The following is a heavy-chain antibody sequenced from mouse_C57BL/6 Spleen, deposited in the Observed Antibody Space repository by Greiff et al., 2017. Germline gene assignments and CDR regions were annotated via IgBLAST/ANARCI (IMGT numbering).Heavy chain of an antibody. CDR2: IYPGDGDT. CDR3: ARSPYYGGYFDY. V-gene: IGHV1-82*01. CDR1: GYAFSSSW. D-gene: IGHD1-1*02. Sequence: QVQLQQSGPELVKPGASVKISCKASGYAFSSSWMNWVKQRPGKGLEWIGRIYPGDGDTNYNGKFKGKATLTADKSSSTAYMQLSSLTSEDSAVYFCARSPYYGGYFDYWGQGTTLTVSS. J-gene: IGHJ2*01.